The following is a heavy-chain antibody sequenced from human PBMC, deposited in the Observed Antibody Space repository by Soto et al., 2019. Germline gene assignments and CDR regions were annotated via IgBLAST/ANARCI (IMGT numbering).Heavy chain of an antibody. CDR1: GFSFSSYG. J-gene: IGHJ4*02. V-gene: IGHV3-33*01. D-gene: IGHD1-20*01. CDR2: IWSDGNDK. Sequence: QVQLVESGGGVVQPGRSLRLSCVASGFSFSSYGMHWVRQAPGKGLEWVALIWSDGNDKFYADSVKGRFTISRDNSKKTFFRYKNRVRNADTDVYYGSRLWDYNRSYDYWGTGNL. CDR3: SRLWDYNRSYDY.